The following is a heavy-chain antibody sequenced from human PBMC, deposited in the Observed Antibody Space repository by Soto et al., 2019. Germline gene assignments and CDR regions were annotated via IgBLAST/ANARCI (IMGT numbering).Heavy chain of an antibody. D-gene: IGHD3-10*01. CDR2: ISRSGANI. CDR3: ARGINRSGAY. CDR1: GFNFSDYY. V-gene: IGHV3-21*04. J-gene: IGHJ4*02. Sequence: AGSLRLSSAGSGFNFSDYYMVWVRQAPGKGLEWVSSISRSGANIHYADSVKGRFTISRDNARNSLYLQMNSLRAEDTARYFCARGINRSGAYWGQGTQVTVSS.